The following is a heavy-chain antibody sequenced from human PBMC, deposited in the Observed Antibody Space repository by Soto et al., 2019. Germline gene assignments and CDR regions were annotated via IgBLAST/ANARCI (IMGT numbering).Heavy chain of an antibody. D-gene: IGHD1-26*01. Sequence: QVQLVQSGAEVKKPGSSVKVSCKASGGTFSSYAISWVRQAPGQGLEWMGGIIPSFGTANYAQKFQGRVTITADESTSTAYMELSRLSSEDTAVYYCAREGPDQYIGSYSRYFDLWGRGTLVTVSS. CDR2: IIPSFGTA. CDR3: AREGPDQYIGSYSRYFDL. V-gene: IGHV1-69*01. CDR1: GGTFSSYA. J-gene: IGHJ2*01.